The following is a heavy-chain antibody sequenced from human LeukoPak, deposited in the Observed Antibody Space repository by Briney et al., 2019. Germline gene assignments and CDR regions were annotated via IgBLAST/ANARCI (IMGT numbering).Heavy chain of an antibody. Sequence: GGSLRLSCAASGFTFSSHGLSWVRQAPGKGLEWVSSLSGSGYNTYYADSVKGRFTISRDNSKNTVYLQMNSLRAEDTAVYYCAKDPCGTRYFDYWGQGTLVAVSS. CDR2: LSGSGYNT. V-gene: IGHV3-23*01. J-gene: IGHJ4*02. D-gene: IGHD1-1*01. CDR3: AKDPCGTRYFDY. CDR1: GFTFSSHG.